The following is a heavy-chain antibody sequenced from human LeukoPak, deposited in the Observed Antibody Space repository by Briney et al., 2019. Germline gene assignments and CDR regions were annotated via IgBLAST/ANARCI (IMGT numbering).Heavy chain of an antibody. J-gene: IGHJ4*02. V-gene: IGHV3-48*03. CDR1: GFTFSSYE. D-gene: IGHD3-10*01. CDR2: ISSSGSTI. CDR3: AKDRGTLRGVTWDY. Sequence: GGSLRLSCAASGFTFSSYEMNWVRQAPGKGLEWVSYISSSGSTIYYADSVKGRFTISRDNAKNSLYLQMNSLRAEDTAVYYCAKDRGTLRGVTWDYWGQGTLTTVSS.